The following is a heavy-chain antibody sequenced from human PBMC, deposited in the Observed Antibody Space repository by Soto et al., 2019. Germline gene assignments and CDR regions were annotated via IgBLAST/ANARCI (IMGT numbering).Heavy chain of an antibody. CDR2: ISYDGSNK. V-gene: IGHV3-30*18. Sequence: QVQLVESGGGVVQPGRSLRLSCAASGFTFSSYGMHWVRQAPGKGLEWVAVISYDGSNKYYADSVKGRFTISRDNSKNTLYLQMISLRTEDTAVYYCAKENYVWGSYHIDYWGQGTLVTVSS. J-gene: IGHJ4*02. CDR3: AKENYVWGSYHIDY. D-gene: IGHD3-16*02. CDR1: GFTFSSYG.